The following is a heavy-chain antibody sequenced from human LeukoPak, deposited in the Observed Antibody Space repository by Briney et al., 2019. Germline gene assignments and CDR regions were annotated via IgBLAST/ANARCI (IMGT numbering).Heavy chain of an antibody. V-gene: IGHV1-24*01. Sequence: ASVKVSCKVSGYTLTELSMHWVRQAPGKGLEWMGGFDPEDGETIYAQRFQGRVTMTEETSTDPAYMELSSLRSEDKAVYYCATAIDGSGSPQMYYYYYGMDVWGQGTTVTVSS. CDR2: FDPEDGET. CDR3: ATAIDGSGSPQMYYYYYGMDV. J-gene: IGHJ6*02. CDR1: GYTLTELS. D-gene: IGHD3-10*01.